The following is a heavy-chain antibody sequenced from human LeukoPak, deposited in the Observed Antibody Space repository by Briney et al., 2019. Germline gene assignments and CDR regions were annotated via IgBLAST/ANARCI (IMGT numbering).Heavy chain of an antibody. CDR1: GFTFSSYS. Sequence: GGSLRLSCAASGFTFSSYSMNWVRQAPGKGLEWVSYISSSGSTIYYADSVKGRFTISRDNAKNSLYLQMNSLRAEDTAVYYCARDVGLRDSGWRAVGYYYYGMDVWGQGTTVTVSS. D-gene: IGHD6-19*01. V-gene: IGHV3-48*04. J-gene: IGHJ6*02. CDR3: ARDVGLRDSGWRAVGYYYYGMDV. CDR2: ISSSGSTI.